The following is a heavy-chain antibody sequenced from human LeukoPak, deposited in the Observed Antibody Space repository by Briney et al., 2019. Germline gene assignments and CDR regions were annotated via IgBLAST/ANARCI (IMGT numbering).Heavy chain of an antibody. CDR1: GYTFTSYY. V-gene: IGHV1-46*01. D-gene: IGHD3-22*01. J-gene: IGHJ3*02. Sequence: ASVKVSCKASGYTFTSYYMHWVRRAPGQGLEWMGIINPSGGSTSYAQKFQGRVTMTRDMSTSTVYMELSSLRSEDTAVYYCAREDYDSSGYLGRAFDIWGQGTMVTVSS. CDR3: AREDYDSSGYLGRAFDI. CDR2: INPSGGST.